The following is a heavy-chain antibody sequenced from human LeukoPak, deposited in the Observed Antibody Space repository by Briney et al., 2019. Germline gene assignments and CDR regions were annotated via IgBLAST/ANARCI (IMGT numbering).Heavy chain of an antibody. J-gene: IGHJ3*02. D-gene: IGHD2-2*01. Sequence: ASVKVSCKASGYTFTGYYMHWVRQAPGQGLEWMGWINPNSGGTNYAQKFQGRVTMTRDTSISTAYMELSRLRSDDTAAYCCATLYCSSTSCYGAFDIWGQGTMVTVSS. CDR1: GYTFTGYY. V-gene: IGHV1-2*02. CDR2: INPNSGGT. CDR3: ATLYCSSTSCYGAFDI.